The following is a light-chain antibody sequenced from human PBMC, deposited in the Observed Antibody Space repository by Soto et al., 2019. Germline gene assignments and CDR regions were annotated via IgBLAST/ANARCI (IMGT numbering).Light chain of an antibody. CDR3: QQYNNWGLP. J-gene: IGKJ4*01. CDR2: GSS. V-gene: IGKV3D-15*01. Sequence: IVMTQSPATLSVSPGEGVTLSCRASENVGTNLAWYQQKPGQAPRLLIYGSSTRATGIPATFSGGGSGTEFTLTISSLQSEESAIYYCQQYNNWGLPFGGGTKVEIK. CDR1: ENVGTN.